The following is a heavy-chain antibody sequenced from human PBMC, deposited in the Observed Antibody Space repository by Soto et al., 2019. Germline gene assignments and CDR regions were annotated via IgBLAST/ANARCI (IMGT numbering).Heavy chain of an antibody. CDR2: IWYDGSNK. J-gene: IGHJ4*02. D-gene: IGHD6-19*01. CDR1: GFTFGRYG. CDR3: AKDATRTSGWYYFDY. Sequence: GGSLRLSCAASGFTFGRYGMHWVRQAPGKGLEWVAIIWYDGSNKYYVDSVKGRFTISRDNSKNTLNLQMNSLRAEDTAVYYCAKDATRTSGWYYFDYWGQGTLVTVSS. V-gene: IGHV3-33*06.